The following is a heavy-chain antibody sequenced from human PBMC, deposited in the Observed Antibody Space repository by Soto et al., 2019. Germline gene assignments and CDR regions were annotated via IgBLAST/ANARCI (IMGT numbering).Heavy chain of an antibody. CDR2: ISGSGGST. V-gene: IGHV3-23*01. D-gene: IGHD4-17*01. CDR3: PKVPVTTFYYYYYMDV. CDR1: GFTFSSYA. Sequence: EVQLLESGGGLVQPGGSLRLSCAASGFTFSSYAMSWVRQAPGKGLEWVSAISGSGGSTYYADSVKGRFTISRDNSKNTLYLQMNSLRAEDTAVYYCPKVPVTTFYYYYYMDVWGKGTTVTVSS. J-gene: IGHJ6*03.